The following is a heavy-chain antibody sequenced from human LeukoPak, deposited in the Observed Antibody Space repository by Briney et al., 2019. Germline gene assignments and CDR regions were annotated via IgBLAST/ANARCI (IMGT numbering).Heavy chain of an antibody. V-gene: IGHV3-7*01. J-gene: IGHJ3*02. D-gene: IGHD4-11*01. CDR1: GFTFGSYW. CDR2: IKQDGGEK. CDR3: ARPLSSNWRLGVFDI. Sequence: GGSLRLSCAASGFTFGSYWMTWVRQAPGKGLEWVASIKQDGGEKHYVDSVKGRFTISRDNAKNSLYLQMNSLRVEDTAVYHCARPLSSNWRLGVFDIWGQGTMVTVSS.